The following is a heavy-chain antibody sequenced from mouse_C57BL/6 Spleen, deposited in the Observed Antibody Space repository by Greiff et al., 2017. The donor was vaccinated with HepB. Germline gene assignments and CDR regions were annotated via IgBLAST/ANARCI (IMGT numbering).Heavy chain of an antibody. J-gene: IGHJ3*01. CDR1: GYTFTSYW. CDR3: ARGEGTGAY. V-gene: IGHV1-52*01. CDR2: IDPADSET. D-gene: IGHD3-3*01. Sequence: QVQLQQPGAELVRPGSSVKLSCKASGYTFTSYWMHWVKQRPIQGLEWIGNIDPADSETHYNQKFKDKATLTVDKSSSTAYMQLSSLTSEDSAVYYCARGEGTGAYWGQGTLVTVSA.